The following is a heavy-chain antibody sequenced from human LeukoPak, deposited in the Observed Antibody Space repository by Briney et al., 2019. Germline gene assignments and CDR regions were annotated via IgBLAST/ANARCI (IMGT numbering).Heavy chain of an antibody. CDR2: IYYSGST. CDR1: GGSISSGDYY. J-gene: IGHJ5*02. D-gene: IGHD3-3*01. CDR3: ARVNFWSGYYDPSSDWFDP. V-gene: IGHV4-30-4*08. Sequence: SQTLSLTCTVSGGSISSGDYYWSWIRQPPGKGLEWIGYIYYSGSTYYNPSLKSRVTISVDTSKNQFSLKLSSVTAADTAMYYCARVNFWSGYYDPSSDWFDPWGQGTLVTVSS.